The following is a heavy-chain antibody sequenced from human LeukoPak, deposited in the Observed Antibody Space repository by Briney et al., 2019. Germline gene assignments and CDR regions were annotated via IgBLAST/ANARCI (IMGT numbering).Heavy chain of an antibody. D-gene: IGHD1-26*01. CDR2: ISYDGSNK. J-gene: IGHJ4*02. CDR3: ARGSWELLY. Sequence: PGGSLRLSCAASGFTFSDYYMAWIRQAPGKGLEWVAVISYDGSNKYYADSVKGRFTISRDNSKNTLYLQMNSLRAEDTAVYYCARGSWELLYWGQGTLVTVSS. V-gene: IGHV3-30-3*01. CDR1: GFTFSDYY.